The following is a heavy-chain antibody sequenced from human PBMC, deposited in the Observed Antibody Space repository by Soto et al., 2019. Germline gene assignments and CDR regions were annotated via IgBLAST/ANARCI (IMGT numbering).Heavy chain of an antibody. V-gene: IGHV1-2*02. J-gene: IGHJ4*02. D-gene: IGHD6-19*01. CDR1: GYIFTAYS. Sequence: ASVKISCKASGYIFTAYSMHWVRQAPGQGLEWVGWFNPNSGDTIYAQKFQGRVTLTGDTSISTAYMELYSLTSDDTAVYYCAREASAVISLDYWGQGTLVTVSS. CDR2: FNPNSGDT. CDR3: AREASAVISLDY.